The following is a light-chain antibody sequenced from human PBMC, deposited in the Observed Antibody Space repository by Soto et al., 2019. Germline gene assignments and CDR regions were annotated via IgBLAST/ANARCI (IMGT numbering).Light chain of an antibody. Sequence: DIQLTQSPSSLSASVGDRVTITCRASQSISTFLNWYHQKPGKAPRLLIYAASTLQSGVPSRFSGSGSGTDVTLTISSLQPEDFATYFCQQNYSPPWTFGQGTKVDIK. CDR3: QQNYSPPWT. J-gene: IGKJ1*01. CDR1: QSISTF. V-gene: IGKV1-39*01. CDR2: AAS.